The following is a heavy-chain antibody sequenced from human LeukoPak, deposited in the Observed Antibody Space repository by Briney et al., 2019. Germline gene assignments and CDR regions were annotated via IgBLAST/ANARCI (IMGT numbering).Heavy chain of an antibody. V-gene: IGHV1-2*02. D-gene: IGHD3-22*01. J-gene: IGHJ3*02. CDR3: ATDTAPKMPMIVVVHAFDI. CDR2: INPNSGGT. CDR1: GYTFTGYY. Sequence: ASVKVSCKASGYTFTGYYMHWVRQAPGQGLEWMGWINPNSGGTNYAQKFQGRVTMTRDTSISTAYMELSRLRSDDTAVYYCATDTAPKMPMIVVVHAFDIWGQGTMVTVSS.